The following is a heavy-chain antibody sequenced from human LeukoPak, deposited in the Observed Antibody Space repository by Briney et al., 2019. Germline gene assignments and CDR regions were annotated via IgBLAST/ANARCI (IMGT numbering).Heavy chain of an antibody. CDR3: AREKGYGPSIHAFDI. CDR1: GYTFASYG. D-gene: IGHD5-18*01. Sequence: GASVKVSCKASGYTFASYGISWVRQAPGQGLEWMGWISAYNGNTNYAQKLQGRVTMTTDTSTSTAYMELRSLRSGDTAVYYCAREKGYGPSIHAFDIWGQGTMVTVSS. J-gene: IGHJ3*02. V-gene: IGHV1-18*01. CDR2: ISAYNGNT.